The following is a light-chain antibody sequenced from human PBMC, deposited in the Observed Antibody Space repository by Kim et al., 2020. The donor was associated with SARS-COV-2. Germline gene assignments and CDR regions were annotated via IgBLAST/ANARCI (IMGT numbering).Light chain of an antibody. CDR2: GKN. CDR3: DSRDSSGNHWV. J-gene: IGLJ3*02. Sequence: ALGQTVRITCQGDRLRIYYASWYQQKPGQAPVLVIYGKNNRPSGIPDRFSGSSSGNTASLTITGAQAEDEADYYCDSRDSSGNHWVFGGGTKVTVL. V-gene: IGLV3-19*01. CDR1: RLRIYY.